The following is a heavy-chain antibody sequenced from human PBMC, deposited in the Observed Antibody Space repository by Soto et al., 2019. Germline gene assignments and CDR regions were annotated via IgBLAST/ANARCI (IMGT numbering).Heavy chain of an antibody. CDR2: IYYSGST. CDR1: GGSISSDY. D-gene: IGHD3-10*01. Sequence: SETLSLTCTVYGGSISSDYWSWIRQPPGKGLEWIGYIYYSGSTNYNPSLKSRVTISVDTSKNQFSLKLSSVTAADTAVYYCARVWGGAFDFWGQGTMVTVSS. CDR3: ARVWGGAFDF. V-gene: IGHV4-59*01. J-gene: IGHJ3*01.